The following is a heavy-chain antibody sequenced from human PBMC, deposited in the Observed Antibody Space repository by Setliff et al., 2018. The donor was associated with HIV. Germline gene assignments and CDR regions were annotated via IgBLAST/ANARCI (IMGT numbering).Heavy chain of an antibody. Sequence: ASVKVSCKVSGYTLTELSRHWVRQAPGKGLEWMGGFDPEDGGTIYAQKFQGRVTITADRSIDIAYMKLTSLRSEDTAMYFCAWGTQRPIDSWGQGTLVTVSS. CDR2: FDPEDGGT. J-gene: IGHJ4*02. V-gene: IGHV1-24*01. CDR1: GYTLTELS. D-gene: IGHD3-16*01. CDR3: AWGTQRPIDS.